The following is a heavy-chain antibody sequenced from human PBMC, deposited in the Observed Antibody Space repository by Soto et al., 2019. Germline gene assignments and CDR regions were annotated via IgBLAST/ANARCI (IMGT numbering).Heavy chain of an antibody. V-gene: IGHV5-51*01. CDR1: GYMFTSYW. D-gene: IGHD6-19*01. CDR3: ARRITSSTGWDY. CDR2: IHGGDPNT. J-gene: IGHJ4*02. Sequence: EVQLVQSGAEVKKPGESLKISCKGSGYMFTSYWIGWVRQMPGKGLEWMGIIHGGDPNTRYSPSFDGQVTISTDKSINTAYLQWSSLKASDTAMYYCARRITSSTGWDYWGQGTLVTVSS.